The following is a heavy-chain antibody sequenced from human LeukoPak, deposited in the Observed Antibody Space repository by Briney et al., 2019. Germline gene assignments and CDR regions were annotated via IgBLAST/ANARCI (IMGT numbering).Heavy chain of an antibody. CDR1: GFTFSSYW. CDR2: INTDGSST. CDR3: ARVSADYSNPSGYMDV. D-gene: IGHD4-11*01. J-gene: IGHJ6*03. V-gene: IGHV3-74*01. Sequence: AGGSLRLSCAASGFTFSSYWMHWVRQAPGKGLVWVSRINTDGSSTSYADSVKGRFTISRDNAKNTLYLQMNSLRAEDTAVYYCARVSADYSNPSGYMDVWGKGTTVTVSS.